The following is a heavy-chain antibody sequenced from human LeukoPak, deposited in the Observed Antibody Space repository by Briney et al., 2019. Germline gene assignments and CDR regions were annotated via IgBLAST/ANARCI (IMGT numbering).Heavy chain of an antibody. V-gene: IGHV1-8*01. CDR3: ARGHFTMVRGVIITGYYYMDV. CDR2: MNLNSGNT. Sequence: ASVTVSFKCSGYTFTSYDFNWVRQATGQGPEWVGWMNLNSGNTGYAQKFQGRVTMTRNTTISTAYMELSSLKSEDTAVYHCARGHFTMVRGVIITGYYYMDVWGKGTTVTVSS. J-gene: IGHJ6*03. D-gene: IGHD3-10*01. CDR1: GYTFTSYD.